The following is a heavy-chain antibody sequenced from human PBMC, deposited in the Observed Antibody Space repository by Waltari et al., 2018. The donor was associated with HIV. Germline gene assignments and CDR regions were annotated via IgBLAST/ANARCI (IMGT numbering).Heavy chain of an antibody. CDR3: ARVAGSSSNYYGMDV. CDR2: ISSSGGTT. J-gene: IGHJ6*02. V-gene: IGHV3-11*01. D-gene: IGHD6-6*01. Sequence: QVQLVESGGGLVKPGGSLGVSCAVSGFTFSDYHMRWIRPAPGKGMEWLSYISSSGGTTNYAASVKGRFTISRDNAKKALYLEMNSLRAEDTAVYYCARVAGSSSNYYGMDVWGQGTTVTVSS. CDR1: GFTFSDYH.